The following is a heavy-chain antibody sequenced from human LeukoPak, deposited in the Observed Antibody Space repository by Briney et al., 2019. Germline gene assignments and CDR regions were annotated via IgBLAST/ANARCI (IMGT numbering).Heavy chain of an antibody. CDR3: ARDDRGAEYCSGGSCYSLDDAFDI. D-gene: IGHD2-15*01. Sequence: SETLSLTCTVSGGSISGDYWSWIRQPPGKGLEWIGNIYYSGSTNYNPSLKSRVTISVDTSKNQFSLKLSSVTAADTAVYYCARDDRGAEYCSGGSCYSLDDAFDIWGQGTMVTVSS. CDR2: IYYSGST. V-gene: IGHV4-59*01. J-gene: IGHJ3*02. CDR1: GGSISGDY.